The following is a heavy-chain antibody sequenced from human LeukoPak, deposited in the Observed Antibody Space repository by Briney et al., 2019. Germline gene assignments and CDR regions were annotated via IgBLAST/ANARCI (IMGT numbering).Heavy chain of an antibody. CDR3: ARVTNREITILMDV. V-gene: IGHV4-39*01. Sequence: PSETLSLTCTVSGGSISSSGHYWGWIRQPPGQGLDWIGTIFYSGSTYHTPALNSRVTISVDTAKNQFSLKLSSVTAADTAVYYCARVTNREITILMDVWGQGTTVTVSS. CDR2: IFYSGST. D-gene: IGHD3-3*01. J-gene: IGHJ6*02. CDR1: GGSISSSGHY.